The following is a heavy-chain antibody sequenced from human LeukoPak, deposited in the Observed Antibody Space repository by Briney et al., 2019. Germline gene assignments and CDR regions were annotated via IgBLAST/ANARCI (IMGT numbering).Heavy chain of an antibody. V-gene: IGHV5-51*01. CDR3: ARHSDVIGAI. J-gene: IGHJ4*02. CDR2: IYPRDSDT. D-gene: IGHD3-10*01. Sequence: GESLKISCKASRYAFTHQWIGWVRQKSGSGLVWMGIIYPRDSDTRYSPSFQGHVSISADTSINTAYLEWSRLEASGTAIYYCARHSDVIGAIWGQGTLVTVSS. CDR1: RYAFTHQW.